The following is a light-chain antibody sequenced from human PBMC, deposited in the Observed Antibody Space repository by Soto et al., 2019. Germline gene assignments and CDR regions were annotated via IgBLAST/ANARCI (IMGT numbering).Light chain of an antibody. Sequence: QSALTQPPSASGSPGQSVTISCTGTSSDVGGYNYVSWYQQHPGKAPKLMIYEVSKRPSGVPDRFSGSKSGNTASLTVSGLQAEDEADYYCSSYAGSNEVFGGGIKVTVL. J-gene: IGLJ3*02. V-gene: IGLV2-8*01. CDR1: SSDVGGYNY. CDR2: EVS. CDR3: SSYAGSNEV.